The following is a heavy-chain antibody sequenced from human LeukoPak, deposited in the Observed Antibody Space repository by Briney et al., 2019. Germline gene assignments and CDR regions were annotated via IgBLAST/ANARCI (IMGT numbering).Heavy chain of an antibody. Sequence: ASVKVSCKASGYTFTSYDINWVRQAPGQGLEWMGWINTNTGNPTYAQGFTGRFVFSLDTSVSTAYLQISRLKAEDTAVYYCARPYSSGWRGSGLDPWGQGTLVTVSS. CDR2: INTNTGNP. J-gene: IGHJ5*02. CDR1: GYTFTSYD. V-gene: IGHV7-4-1*02. CDR3: ARPYSSGWRGSGLDP. D-gene: IGHD6-19*01.